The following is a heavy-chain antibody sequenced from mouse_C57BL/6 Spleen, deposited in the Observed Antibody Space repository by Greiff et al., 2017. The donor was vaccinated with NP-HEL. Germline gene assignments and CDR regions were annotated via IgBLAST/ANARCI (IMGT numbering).Heavy chain of an antibody. V-gene: IGHV3-6*01. CDR1: GYSITSGYY. CDR2: ISYDGSN. Sequence: EVQLQESGPGLVKPSQSLSLTCSVTGYSITSGYYWNWIRQFPGNKLEWMGYISYDGSNNYNPSLKNRISITRDTSKNQFFLKLNSVTTEDTATYYCARDQVWDGFAYWGQGTLVTVSA. J-gene: IGHJ3*01. CDR3: ARDQVWDGFAY. D-gene: IGHD4-1*01.